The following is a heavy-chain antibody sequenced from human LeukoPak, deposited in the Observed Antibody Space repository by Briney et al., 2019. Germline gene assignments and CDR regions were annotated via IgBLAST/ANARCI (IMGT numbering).Heavy chain of an antibody. CDR1: GYTVTSYG. CDR3: ARGPDILTGYSLDY. D-gene: IGHD3-9*01. J-gene: IGHJ4*02. V-gene: IGHV1-18*01. CDR2: ISAYNGNT. Sequence: DSVKVSCKASGYTVTSYGISWVRQAPGQGLEWMGWISAYNGNTNYAQKLQGRVTMTTDTSTSTAYMELRSLRSDDTAVYYCARGPDILTGYSLDYWGQGTLVTVSS.